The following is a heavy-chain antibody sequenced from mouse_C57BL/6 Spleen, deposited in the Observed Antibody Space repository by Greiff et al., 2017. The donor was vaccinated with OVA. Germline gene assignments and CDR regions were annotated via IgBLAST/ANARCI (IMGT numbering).Heavy chain of an antibody. CDR3: ARGYGKDYYAMDY. CDR1: GYTFTSYW. Sequence: VQGVESGAELAKPGASVKLSCKASGYTFTSYWMHWVKQRPGQGLEWIGYINPSSGYTKYNQKFKDKATLTADKYSSTAYMQLSSLTYEDSAVYYCARGYGKDYYAMDYWGQGTSVTVSS. CDR2: INPSSGYT. V-gene: IGHV1-7*01. J-gene: IGHJ4*01. D-gene: IGHD2-10*02.